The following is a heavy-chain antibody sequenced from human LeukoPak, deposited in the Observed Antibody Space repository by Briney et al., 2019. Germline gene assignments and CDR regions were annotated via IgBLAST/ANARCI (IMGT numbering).Heavy chain of an antibody. J-gene: IGHJ6*03. CDR3: ARSSEGRYYYDSSGYSYYYYYMDV. Sequence: SETLSLTCTVSGGSISTYYWTWIRQPPGKGLDWIGYIYYTGSTNYNPSLKSRVTLSVDTSKNQFSLKLSSVTAADTAVYYCARSSEGRYYYDSSGYSYYYYYMDVWGKGTTVTISS. CDR2: IYYTGST. V-gene: IGHV4-59*01. D-gene: IGHD3-22*01. CDR1: GGSISTYY.